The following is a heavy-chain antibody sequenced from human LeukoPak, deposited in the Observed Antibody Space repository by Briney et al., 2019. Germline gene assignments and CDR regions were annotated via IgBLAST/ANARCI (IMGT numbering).Heavy chain of an antibody. Sequence: PGGSLRLSCAASGFTFSSYEMNWVRQAPGKGLEWVSYISSSGSTIYYADSVKGRFTISRDNAKNSLYLQMNSLRAEDTAVYYCARVYYYGSGTYMDVWGKGTTVTISS. V-gene: IGHV3-48*03. D-gene: IGHD3-10*01. CDR1: GFTFSSYE. CDR2: ISSSGSTI. J-gene: IGHJ6*03. CDR3: ARVYYYGSGTYMDV.